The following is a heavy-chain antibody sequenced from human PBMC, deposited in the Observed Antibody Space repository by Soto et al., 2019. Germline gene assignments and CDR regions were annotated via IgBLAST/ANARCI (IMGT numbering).Heavy chain of an antibody. Sequence: QVQLQQWGAGLLKPSETLSLTCAVYGGSFSGYYWSWIRQPPGKGLEWIGEINHSGSTNYNPSLKRRVPRSVDTSKYPFSLTLSSLTAADTAVYYCARGLLRGYVSDYWGQGTLVTVSS. D-gene: IGHD3-10*01. J-gene: IGHJ4*02. CDR3: ARGLLRGYVSDY. CDR1: GGSFSGYY. CDR2: INHSGST. V-gene: IGHV4-34*01.